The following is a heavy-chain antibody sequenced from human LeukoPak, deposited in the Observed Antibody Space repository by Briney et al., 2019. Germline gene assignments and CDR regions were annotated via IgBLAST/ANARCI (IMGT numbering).Heavy chain of an antibody. V-gene: IGHV3-23*01. Sequence: PGGSLRLSCVASGFTFSSYAMSWVRQAPGKGLEWVSAISGSGGSTYYADSVKGRFTISRDNSKNTLYLQMNSLRAEDTAVYYCAVIVVVPAAADAFDIWGQGTMVTVSS. J-gene: IGHJ3*02. CDR2: ISGSGGST. D-gene: IGHD2-2*01. CDR1: GFTFSSYA. CDR3: AVIVVVPAAADAFDI.